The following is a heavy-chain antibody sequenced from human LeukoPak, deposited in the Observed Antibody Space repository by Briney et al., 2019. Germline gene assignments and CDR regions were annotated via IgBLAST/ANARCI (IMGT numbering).Heavy chain of an antibody. J-gene: IGHJ4*02. V-gene: IGHV3-30*18. Sequence: GGSLRLSCAASGFTFSSDGMHWVRQAPGKGLEWVALISYDGSNKYYADSVKGRFTISRDNSKNTLYLQMNSLRAEDTAVYYCAKVPEDYGDYGIDYWGQGTLVTVSS. D-gene: IGHD4-17*01. CDR3: AKVPEDYGDYGIDY. CDR2: ISYDGSNK. CDR1: GFTFSSDG.